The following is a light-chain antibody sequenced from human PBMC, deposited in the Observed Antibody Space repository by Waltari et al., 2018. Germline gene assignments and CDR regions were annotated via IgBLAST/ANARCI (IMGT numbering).Light chain of an antibody. CDR1: ELGNKY. J-gene: IGLJ2*01. Sequence: SHDLTQPPSVSVSPRQTATIPCSGDELGNKYVCWYQQKPGQSPLMVIYQDNNRPSGVPERFSGSNSGNTATLTISETQPMDEADYYCQTWDNTVHVVFGGGTKLTVL. CDR2: QDN. CDR3: QTWDNTVHVV. V-gene: IGLV3-1*01.